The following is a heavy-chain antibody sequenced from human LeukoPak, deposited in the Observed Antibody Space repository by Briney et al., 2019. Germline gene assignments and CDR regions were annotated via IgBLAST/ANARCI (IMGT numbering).Heavy chain of an antibody. Sequence: ASVTVSCKASGYTFTGYYMHWVRQAPGQGVEWMGWINPNSGGTNYAQKFQGTVTMTRDTSISTAYMELSRLRSDDTAVYYCARSRTSYYYDSSGYIFDYWGQGTLVTVSS. CDR2: INPNSGGT. CDR3: ARSRTSYYYDSSGYIFDY. J-gene: IGHJ4*02. CDR1: GYTFTGYY. D-gene: IGHD3-22*01. V-gene: IGHV1-2*02.